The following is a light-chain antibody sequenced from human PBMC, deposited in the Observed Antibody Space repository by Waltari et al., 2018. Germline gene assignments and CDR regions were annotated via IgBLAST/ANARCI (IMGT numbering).Light chain of an antibody. Sequence: QSVLTQPPSLSAAAGQKVTISCPGSGSNIGNNYVSWYQQLPGTAPKLLIFDNNKRPSGIPDRFSGSKSGSSATLGIAGLQTGDEAEYYCGTWDDSLSVVFGGGTKLTVL. V-gene: IGLV1-51*01. CDR2: DNN. J-gene: IGLJ2*01. CDR1: GSNIGNNY. CDR3: GTWDDSLSVV.